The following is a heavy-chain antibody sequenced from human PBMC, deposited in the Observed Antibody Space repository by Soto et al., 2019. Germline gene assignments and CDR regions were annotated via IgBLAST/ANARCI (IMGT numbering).Heavy chain of an antibody. CDR1: GGSISSSYW. V-gene: IGHV4-4*02. Sequence: QVQLQESGPGLVKPSGTLSLACAVSGGSISSSYWWSWVRQPPGKGLEWIGEISHSGSTTYNPSLKSRITISLDKSENQFSLRLNSVTAADTAVYYCARSSGWYMLDYWGQGTLVTVSS. CDR3: ARSSGWYMLDY. CDR2: ISHSGST. D-gene: IGHD6-19*01. J-gene: IGHJ4*02.